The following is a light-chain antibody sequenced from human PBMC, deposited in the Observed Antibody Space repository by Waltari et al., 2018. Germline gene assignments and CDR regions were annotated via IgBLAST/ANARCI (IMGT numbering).Light chain of an antibody. Sequence: QSVLTQPPSTSGTPGQRVTISCSGSTSNIGTNTVTWYQLLPGTAPKTVIFANYHRPSGLPDRFSASKSGTSASLVISGLQSEYEADYFCATWDDSLSGRVFGGGTKVTVL. CDR1: TSNIGTNT. J-gene: IGLJ3*02. CDR2: ANY. CDR3: ATWDDSLSGRV. V-gene: IGLV1-44*01.